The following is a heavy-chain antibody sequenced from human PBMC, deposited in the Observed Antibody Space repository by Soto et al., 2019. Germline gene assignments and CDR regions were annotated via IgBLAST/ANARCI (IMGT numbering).Heavy chain of an antibody. CDR3: ARDGGIAVLDGMDV. CDR1: GFNFNDYW. CDR2: INQDGSGK. Sequence: PGGSLRLSCAASGFNFNDYWMSWVRQAPGKGLERVANINQDGSGKYYVDSVRGRFTISRDNVKNSLYLQMNNLRAEDMALYYCARDGGIAVLDGMDVWGQGTTVTVSS. V-gene: IGHV3-7*01. D-gene: IGHD6-19*01. J-gene: IGHJ6*02.